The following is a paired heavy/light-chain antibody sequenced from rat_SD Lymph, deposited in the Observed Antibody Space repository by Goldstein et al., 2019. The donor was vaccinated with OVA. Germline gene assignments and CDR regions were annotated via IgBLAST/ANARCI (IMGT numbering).Heavy chain of an antibody. D-gene: IGHD1-12*01. CDR1: GYTFTDYA. CDR3: GRGKLWGPMDA. J-gene: IGHJ4*01. Sequence: QIQLVQSTPELKKSGESVKISCRASGYTFTDYAMNWVKQTPGNGLKWMGWINTDTGKPTYAGDFKQRFVFSLETSASTAYLQINNLNIEDTTTYFCGRGKLWGPMDAWGQGTSVTVSS. V-gene: IGHV9-3*01. CDR2: INTDTGKP.
Light chain of an antibody. V-gene: IGKV12S24*01. Sequence: DIQMTQSPASLSASLEEIVTITCQASQDIGHYLSWYQQKPGKSPQLLIRGATSLADGVPSRFSGSRSGTHHSLKINRLQVEDTGIYYCLQHYDTPYSFGVGTKLELK. CDR1: QDIGHY. CDR3: LQHYDTPYS. CDR2: GAT. J-gene: IGKJ2-3*01.